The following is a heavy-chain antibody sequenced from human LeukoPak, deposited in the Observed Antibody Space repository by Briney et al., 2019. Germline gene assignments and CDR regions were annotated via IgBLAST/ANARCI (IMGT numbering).Heavy chain of an antibody. CDR2: FTADGSNT. D-gene: IGHD1-7*01. CDR1: GFTLSNYW. V-gene: IGHV3-74*01. Sequence: GGSLRLSCAASGFTLSNYWMHWVRQAPGKGLVWVSRFTADGSNTAYADSVKGRFTISSDNTKNTLYLQMNSLRAEDTAVYYCVRDGHATTPFDYWGQGTLVTVSS. J-gene: IGHJ4*02. CDR3: VRDGHATTPFDY.